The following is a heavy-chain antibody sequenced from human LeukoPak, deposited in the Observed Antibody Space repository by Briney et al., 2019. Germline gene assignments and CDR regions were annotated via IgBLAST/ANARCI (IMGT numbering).Heavy chain of an antibody. CDR1: GGSISSGSYY. Sequence: SQTLSLTCTVSGGSISSGSYYWRWIRQPAGKGLEWIVRIYTSGSTNYNPSLKSRVTISVDTSKNQFSLKLSSVTAADTPVYYCARVHRAVAGIYYYMDVWGKGTTVTVSS. CDR2: IYTSGST. D-gene: IGHD6-19*01. CDR3: ARVHRAVAGIYYYMDV. J-gene: IGHJ6*03. V-gene: IGHV4-61*02.